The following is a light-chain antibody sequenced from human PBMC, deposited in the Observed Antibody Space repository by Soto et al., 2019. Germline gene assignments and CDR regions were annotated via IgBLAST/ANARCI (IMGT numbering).Light chain of an antibody. V-gene: IGKV3-15*01. Sequence: EIVLTQSPVTLSLSPGERATLSCRASQSVSSSYLAWYQQKPGQAPRLLIYGASTRATGIPARFSGSGSGTEFTLTISSLQSEDFAVYYCQQYYDWPITFGQGTRLEIK. J-gene: IGKJ5*01. CDR3: QQYYDWPIT. CDR1: QSVSSSY. CDR2: GAS.